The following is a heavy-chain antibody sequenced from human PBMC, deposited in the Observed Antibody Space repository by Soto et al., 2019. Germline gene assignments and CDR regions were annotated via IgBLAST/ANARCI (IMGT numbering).Heavy chain of an antibody. CDR3: TRAERCIQVGDAFDI. D-gene: IGHD1-1*01. J-gene: IGHJ3*02. CDR1: GFTFGDYA. V-gene: IGHV3-49*03. CDR2: IRSKAYGGTT. Sequence: GGSLRLSCTASGFTFGDYAMSWFRQAPGKGLEGVGFIRSKAYGGTTEYAASVKGRFTISRDDSKSIAYLQMNSLKTEDTAVYYCTRAERCIQVGDAFDIWGQGTMVTVS.